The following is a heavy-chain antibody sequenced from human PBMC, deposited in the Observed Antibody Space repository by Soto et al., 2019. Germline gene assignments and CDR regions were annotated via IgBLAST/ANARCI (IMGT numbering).Heavy chain of an antibody. Sequence: GGSLRLSCVASGYNFNKYAVRWVRQAPGKGLEWVAAICYDGSNKYYADSVKGRFTITRDNSKNTLYLQMNSLRAEDTAVYYCARELGAAADYWGQGTLVTVSS. CDR3: ARELGAAADY. D-gene: IGHD6-13*01. CDR2: ICYDGSNK. V-gene: IGHV3-30-3*01. CDR1: GYNFNKYA. J-gene: IGHJ4*02.